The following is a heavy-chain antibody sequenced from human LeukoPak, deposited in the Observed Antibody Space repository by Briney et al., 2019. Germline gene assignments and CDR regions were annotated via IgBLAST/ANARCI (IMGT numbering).Heavy chain of an antibody. CDR2: IYTSGST. Sequence: PSETLSLTCTVSGGSISSYYWSWIRQPPGKGLEWIGYIYTSGSTNYNPSLKSRVTISVDTSKNQFPLKLSSGTAADTAVYYCARRIPTEQYFDYWGQGTLVTVSS. J-gene: IGHJ4*02. CDR3: ARRIPTEQYFDY. CDR1: GGSISSYY. D-gene: IGHD6-13*01. V-gene: IGHV4-4*09.